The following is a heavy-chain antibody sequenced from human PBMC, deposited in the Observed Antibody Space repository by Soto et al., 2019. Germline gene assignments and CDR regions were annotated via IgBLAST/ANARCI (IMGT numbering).Heavy chain of an antibody. Sequence: PGESLKISCKGSGYSFTSYWIGWVRQMPGKGLEWMGIIYPGDSDTRYSPSFQGQVTISADKSISTAYLQWSSLKAPDTAMYYCARNQGIPQGGWYFDLWGRGTLVTVSS. CDR2: IYPGDSDT. CDR1: GYSFTSYW. J-gene: IGHJ2*01. D-gene: IGHD1-26*01. V-gene: IGHV5-51*01. CDR3: ARNQGIPQGGWYFDL.